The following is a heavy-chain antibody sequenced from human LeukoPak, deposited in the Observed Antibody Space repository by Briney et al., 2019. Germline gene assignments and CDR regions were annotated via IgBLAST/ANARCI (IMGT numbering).Heavy chain of an antibody. CDR2: IYYSGST. CDR3: ARNLIVVEAFDI. D-gene: IGHD3-22*01. CDR1: GGSISSYY. V-gene: IGHV4-59*01. Sequence: PSETLSLTCTVSGGSISSYYWSWIRQPPGKGLEWIGYIYYSGSTNYNPSLKSRVTISVDTSKNQFSLKLSSVTAADTAVYYCARNLIVVEAFDIWGQGTMVTVSS. J-gene: IGHJ3*02.